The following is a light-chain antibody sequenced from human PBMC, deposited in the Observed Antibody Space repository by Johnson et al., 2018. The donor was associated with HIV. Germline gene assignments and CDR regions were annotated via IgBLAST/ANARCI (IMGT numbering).Light chain of an antibody. Sequence: HSVLTQPPSVSAAPGQRVTISCSGSTSNIGDNYVSWYQHLPGTAPKLLIYESNKRPSGIPDRFSGSKSGTSATLGITGLQTGDEADYYCGTWDNSLSAGVFGTGAKVTGL. CDR2: ESN. CDR1: TSNIGDNY. CDR3: GTWDNSLSAGV. V-gene: IGLV1-51*02. J-gene: IGLJ1*01.